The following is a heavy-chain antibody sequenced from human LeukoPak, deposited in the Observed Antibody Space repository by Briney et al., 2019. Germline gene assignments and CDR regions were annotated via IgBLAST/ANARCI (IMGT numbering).Heavy chain of an antibody. J-gene: IGHJ6*03. CDR2: IYHSGST. D-gene: IGHD6-6*01. Sequence: SGTLSLTCAVSGGSISSSNWWCWVRQPPGKGLEWIGEIYHSGSTNYNPSLKSRVTISVDKSKNQFSLKLSSVTAADTAVYYCARGAAARRKSTYYYYMDVWGKGTTVTVSS. V-gene: IGHV4-4*02. CDR1: GGSISSSNW. CDR3: ARGAAARRKSTYYYYMDV.